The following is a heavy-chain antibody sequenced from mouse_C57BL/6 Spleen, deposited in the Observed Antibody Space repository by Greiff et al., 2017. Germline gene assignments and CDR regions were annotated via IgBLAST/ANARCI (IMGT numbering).Heavy chain of an antibody. Sequence: VQLQQSGAELVRPGPSVKVSCKASGYAFTNYLIEWVKQRPGQGLEWIGVINPGSGGTNYKEKFKGKATLTADKSSSTAYMQLSSLTSEDSAVYFCARGEDYYGSRYFDYWGQGTTLTVSS. CDR2: INPGSGGT. CDR3: ARGEDYYGSRYFDY. J-gene: IGHJ2*01. V-gene: IGHV1-54*01. D-gene: IGHD1-1*01. CDR1: GYAFTNYL.